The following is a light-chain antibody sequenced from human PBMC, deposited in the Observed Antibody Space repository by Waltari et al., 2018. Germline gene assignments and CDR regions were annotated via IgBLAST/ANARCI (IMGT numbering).Light chain of an antibody. Sequence: EIVMTQSPATLSVSPGVRATLSCRASQSISTNLAWYQQKPGQAPRLLIYAASTRATGIPARFSGSGSGTDFTLIISSLQSEDFAVYLCQHYNDWPLTFGGGTKVEIK. J-gene: IGKJ4*01. CDR2: AAS. V-gene: IGKV3-15*01. CDR1: QSISTN. CDR3: QHYNDWPLT.